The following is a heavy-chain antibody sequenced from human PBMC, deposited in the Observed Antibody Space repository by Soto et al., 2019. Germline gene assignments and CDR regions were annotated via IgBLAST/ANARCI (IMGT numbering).Heavy chain of an antibody. CDR2: IKTSDGDT. D-gene: IGHD2-21*01. V-gene: IGHV3-23*01. J-gene: IGHJ4*02. Sequence: EVQLLESGGALVQPGGSLRLSCTASGFTFSRSGMNWVRQAPGKGLEWVSSIKTSDGDTYYADSVKGRFTISRDKSKNTLFLQMNSLRAEDTAIYYCAKDRCGVGCISDCDHWGQGTLVTVSS. CDR1: GFTFSRSG. CDR3: AKDRCGVGCISDCDH.